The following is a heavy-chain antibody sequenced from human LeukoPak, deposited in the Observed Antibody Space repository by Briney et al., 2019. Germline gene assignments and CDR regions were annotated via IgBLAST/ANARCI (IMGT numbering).Heavy chain of an antibody. CDR3: ARYLNYYDSSGYYLGYFDY. V-gene: IGHV4-59*01. D-gene: IGHD3-22*01. CDR1: GGSISSDY. Sequence: SETLSLTCTVSGGSISSDYWSWIRQPPGKGLEWIGYIYYSGSTNYNPSLKSRATISVDTSKNQFSLKLSSVTAADTAVYYCARYLNYYDSSGYYLGYFDYWGQGTLVTVSS. J-gene: IGHJ4*02. CDR2: IYYSGST.